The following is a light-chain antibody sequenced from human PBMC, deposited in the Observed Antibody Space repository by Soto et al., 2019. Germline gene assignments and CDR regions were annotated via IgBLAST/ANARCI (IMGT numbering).Light chain of an antibody. CDR1: QSISIW. Sequence: DIQVTQSPSTLSASVGDRVAITCRASQSISIWLAWYQQKPGKAPKLLIYDASSLESGVPSRFSGSGSGTEFTLTISRLQPDDFATYYCQQYNTYWTFGQGTKVDIK. CDR3: QQYNTYWT. CDR2: DAS. J-gene: IGKJ1*01. V-gene: IGKV1-5*01.